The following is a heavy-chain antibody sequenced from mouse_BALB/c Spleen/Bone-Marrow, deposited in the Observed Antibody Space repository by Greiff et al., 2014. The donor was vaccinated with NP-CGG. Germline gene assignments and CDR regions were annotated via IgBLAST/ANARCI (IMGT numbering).Heavy chain of an antibody. Sequence: DVHLVESGGGLVQPGGSLRLSCATSGFTFSDFYMEWVRQPPGKRLEWIAASRNKANDYTTEYGASVKGRFIVSRDTSQSILYLQMNALRAVDTAIYYCARDPRWLLAMDYWGQGTSVTVSS. CDR2: SRNKANDYTT. CDR3: ARDPRWLLAMDY. CDR1: GFTFSDFY. J-gene: IGHJ4*01. D-gene: IGHD2-3*01. V-gene: IGHV7-1*02.